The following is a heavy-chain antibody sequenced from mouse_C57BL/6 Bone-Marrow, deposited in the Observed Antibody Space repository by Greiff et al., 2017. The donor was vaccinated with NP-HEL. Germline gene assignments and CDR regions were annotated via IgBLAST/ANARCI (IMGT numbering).Heavy chain of an antibody. CDR3: ARDTTVVGGYYFDY. CDR2: IHPNSGST. Sequence: VQLQQPGAELVKPGASVKLSCKASGYTFTSYWMHWVKQRPGQGLEWIGMIHPNSGSTNYNEKFKSKATLTVDKSSSTAYMQLSSLTSEDSAVYYGARDTTVVGGYYFDYWGQGTTLTVSS. D-gene: IGHD1-1*01. V-gene: IGHV1-64*01. J-gene: IGHJ2*01. CDR1: GYTFTSYW.